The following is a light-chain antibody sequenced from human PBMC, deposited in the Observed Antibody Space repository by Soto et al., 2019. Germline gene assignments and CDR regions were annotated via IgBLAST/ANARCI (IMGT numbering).Light chain of an antibody. J-gene: IGKJ5*01. CDR2: GVS. Sequence: EIVLTQSACTLSWSAGQRATLSCRASQRLSASDIAWYQQKPGQAPKFLIYGVSSRATGITDRFSGSGSGTDFTLTISRLEPEDFAVYHCQQYGSSPLITFGQGTRLEIK. CDR1: QRLSASD. CDR3: QQYGSSPLIT. V-gene: IGKV3-20*01.